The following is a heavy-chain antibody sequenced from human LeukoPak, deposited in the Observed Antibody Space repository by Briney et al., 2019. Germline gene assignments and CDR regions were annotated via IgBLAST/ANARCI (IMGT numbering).Heavy chain of an antibody. CDR2: MNPNSGNT. CDR3: ARGPLIVVVPAAITGNWFDP. CDR1: GYTFTSYD. V-gene: IGHV1-8*01. D-gene: IGHD2-2*01. J-gene: IGHJ5*02. Sequence: VASVKVSCKASGYTFTSYDINWVRQATGQGLEWMGWMNPNSGNTGYAQKFQGRVTMTRNTSISTAYMELSSLRSEDTAVYYCARGPLIVVVPAAITGNWFDPWGQGTLVTLSS.